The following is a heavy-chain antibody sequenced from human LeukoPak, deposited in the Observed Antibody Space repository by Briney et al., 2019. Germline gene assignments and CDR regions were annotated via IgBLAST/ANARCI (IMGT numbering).Heavy chain of an antibody. CDR1: GGSISSYY. Sequence: SETLSLTCTVSGGSISSYYWSWIRQPPGKGLEWIGYIYYSGSTNYNPSLKRRVTISVDTSKNQFSLKLSPVTAADTAVYYCARDLFRAFDIWGQGTMVTVSS. V-gene: IGHV4-59*01. CDR3: ARDLFRAFDI. CDR2: IYYSGST. J-gene: IGHJ3*02.